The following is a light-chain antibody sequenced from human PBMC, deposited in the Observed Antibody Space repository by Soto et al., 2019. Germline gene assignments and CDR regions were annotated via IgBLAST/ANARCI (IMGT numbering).Light chain of an antibody. CDR2: KAS. CDR3: QHYNSYSEV. J-gene: IGKJ1*01. V-gene: IGKV1-5*03. Sequence: DIQMTQTPSTLSGSVVYISIIAGLASQTISSWLSWYQQKPGKAPKLLIYKASTLKSGVPSRFSGSGSGTEFTHTISSLQPDDFATYYCQHYNSYSEVFGQGTKVDIK. CDR1: QTISSW.